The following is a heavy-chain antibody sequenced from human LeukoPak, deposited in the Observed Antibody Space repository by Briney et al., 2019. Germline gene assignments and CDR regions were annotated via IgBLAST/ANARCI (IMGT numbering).Heavy chain of an antibody. D-gene: IGHD4/OR15-4a*01. CDR2: ISSSSRYI. Sequence: PGGSLRLSCAASGFTFSSYSMNWVRQAPGKGLEWVSSISSSSRYIYYADSVKGRFTISRDNAKNSLYLQMNSLRAEDTAVYYCARSPNGAFDIWGQGTMVTVSS. CDR3: ARSPNGAFDI. V-gene: IGHV3-21*01. J-gene: IGHJ3*02. CDR1: GFTFSSYS.